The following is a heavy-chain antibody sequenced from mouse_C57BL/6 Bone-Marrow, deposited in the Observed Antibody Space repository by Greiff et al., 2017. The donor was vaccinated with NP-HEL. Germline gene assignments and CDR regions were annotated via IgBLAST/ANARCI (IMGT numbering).Heavy chain of an antibody. Sequence: QVQLQQPGAELVKPGASVKLSCKASGYTFTSYWMHWVKQRPGQGLEWIGMIHPNSGSTNYNEKFKSKATLTVDKSSSTAYMQLSSLTSEDSAVYYCAIGGLRRNYYAMDYWGQGTSVTVSS. J-gene: IGHJ4*01. D-gene: IGHD2-2*01. CDR1: GYTFTSYW. V-gene: IGHV1-64*01. CDR3: AIGGLRRNYYAMDY. CDR2: IHPNSGST.